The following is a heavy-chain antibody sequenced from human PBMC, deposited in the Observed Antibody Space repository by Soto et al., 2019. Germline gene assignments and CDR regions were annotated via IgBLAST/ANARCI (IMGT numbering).Heavy chain of an antibody. CDR2: ISYDGSNK. D-gene: IGHD5-18*01. J-gene: IGHJ4*02. V-gene: IGHV3-30*18. CDR1: GFTFSSYG. CDR3: AKDLGLWIQLWLPDY. Sequence: GGSLRLSCAASGFTFSSYGMHWVRQAPGKGLEWVAVISYDGSNKYYADSVKGRFTISRDNSKNTLYLQMNSLRAEDTAVYYCAKDLGLWIQLWLPDYWGQGTLVTVSS.